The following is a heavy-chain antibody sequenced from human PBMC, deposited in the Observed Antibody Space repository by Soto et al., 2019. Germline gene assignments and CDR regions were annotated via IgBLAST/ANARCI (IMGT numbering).Heavy chain of an antibody. CDR2: IYHSGST. CDR1: GGSISSGGYS. CDR3: ARGNWGSAYYGMDV. Sequence: QLQLQESGSGLVKPSQTLSLTCAVSGGSISSGGYSWSWIRQPPGKGLEWIGYIYHSGSTYYNPSLKSRVSISVDRSKNHFSLKLSSVTAADTAVYYCARGNWGSAYYGMDVWGQGTTVTVSS. D-gene: IGHD7-27*01. J-gene: IGHJ6*02. V-gene: IGHV4-30-2*01.